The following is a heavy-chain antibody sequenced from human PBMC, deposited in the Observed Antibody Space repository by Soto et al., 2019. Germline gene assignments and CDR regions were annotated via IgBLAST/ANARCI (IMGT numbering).Heavy chain of an antibody. D-gene: IGHD1-1*01. CDR2: IMPVFPTP. CDR3: PRNNDRQKLGANSSYIMDV. V-gene: IGHV1-69*12. Sequence: QVQLVQSGAEVKKPGSSVKVSCKTSGGTFRTSAISWVRQAPGQGLEWMGGIMPVFPTPDYAQKFQGRVTITADESPGPAYMELSSFRSEDPPAYNWPRNNDRQKLGANSSYIMDVWGQGTTVTVP. CDR1: GGTFRTSA. J-gene: IGHJ6*01.